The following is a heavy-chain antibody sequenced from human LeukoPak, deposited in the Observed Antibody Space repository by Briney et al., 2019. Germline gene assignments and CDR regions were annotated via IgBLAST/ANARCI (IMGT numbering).Heavy chain of an antibody. CDR2: ISSSSSYI. CDR3: ARESIVATIFPYFDY. D-gene: IGHD5-12*01. CDR1: GFTFSSYS. V-gene: IGHV3-21*01. J-gene: IGHJ4*02. Sequence: GGSLRLSCAASGFTFSSYSMNWVRQAPGKGLEWVSSISSSSSYIYYADSVKGRFTISRDNAKNSLYLQMNSLRAEDTAVYYCARESIVATIFPYFDYWGQGTLVTVPS.